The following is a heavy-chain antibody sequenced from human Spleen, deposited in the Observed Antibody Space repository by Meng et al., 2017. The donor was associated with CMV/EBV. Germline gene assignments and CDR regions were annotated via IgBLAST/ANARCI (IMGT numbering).Heavy chain of an antibody. CDR1: GRSSSSYF. D-gene: IGHD3-10*01. V-gene: IGHV4-4*07. Sequence: VKRQEPGRRLRKPSEALSLTCTVSGRSSSSYFWSGIRQPGGKGLELIGRIYTRGSPNYNLSLKSRVTMSVDTSKNQFSLKMSSVTDANTAVYYCARETGGCGSGSVDYWGQGTLVTVSS. CDR2: IYTRGSP. CDR3: ARETGGCGSGSVDY. J-gene: IGHJ4*02.